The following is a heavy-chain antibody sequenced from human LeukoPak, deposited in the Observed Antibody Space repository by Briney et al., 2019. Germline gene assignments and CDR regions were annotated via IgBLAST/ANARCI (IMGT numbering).Heavy chain of an antibody. CDR1: GFTFSDYT. Sequence: GGSLRLSCAASGFTFSDYTMNWVRQAPGRGLEWVSSISSRTSYIYYADSVKGRFTVSRDNAKNSLFLQMGSLRAEDTAVYYCARDRGSGSGSYYLDYWGQGTLVTVSS. CDR2: ISSRTSYI. V-gene: IGHV3-21*01. D-gene: IGHD3-10*01. J-gene: IGHJ4*02. CDR3: ARDRGSGSGSYYLDY.